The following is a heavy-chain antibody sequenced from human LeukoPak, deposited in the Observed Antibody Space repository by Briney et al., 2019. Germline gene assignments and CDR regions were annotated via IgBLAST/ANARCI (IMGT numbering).Heavy chain of an antibody. CDR3: ATGPRILSLEGSSYYGMDV. V-gene: IGHV1-24*01. Sequence: ASVKVSCKVSGYTLTELSMHWVRQAPGKGLEWMGGFDPADGETIYAQKFQGRVTMTEDTSTDTAYMELSSLRSEDTAVYYCATGPRILSLEGSSYYGMDVWGKGTTVTVSS. J-gene: IGHJ6*04. CDR2: FDPADGET. D-gene: IGHD2-15*01. CDR1: GYTLTELS.